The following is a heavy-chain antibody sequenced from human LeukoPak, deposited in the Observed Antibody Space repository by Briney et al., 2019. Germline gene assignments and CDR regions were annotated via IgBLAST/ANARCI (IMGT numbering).Heavy chain of an antibody. CDR1: GGSISSGGYY. Sequence: SETLSLTCTVSGGSISSGGYYWSWIRQHPGKGLEWIGDIYYSGSTYYNPSLKSRVTISVDTSKNQFSLKLSSVTAADTAVYYCARATVDYYDSSGYYYFDYWGQRTLVTVSS. D-gene: IGHD3-22*01. J-gene: IGHJ4*02. CDR2: IYYSGST. V-gene: IGHV4-31*03. CDR3: ARATVDYYDSSGYYYFDY.